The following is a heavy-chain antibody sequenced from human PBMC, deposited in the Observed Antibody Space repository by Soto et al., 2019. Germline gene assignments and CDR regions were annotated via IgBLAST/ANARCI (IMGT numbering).Heavy chain of an antibody. CDR3: ARDTCLAPAVWGY. D-gene: IGHD7-27*01. CDR2: VYHSGST. V-gene: IGHV4-31*03. J-gene: IGHJ4*03. Sequence: QVQLQESGPGLVKPSQTLSLTCSVSGDSIRGGGHYWNWIRQFPGKGLEGIGYVYHSGSTHYNPSLRGRLTISIDTSKNLFSMRLISVTAADMALYYCARDTCLAPAVWGYWGHGTQVTVSS. CDR1: GDSIRGGGHY.